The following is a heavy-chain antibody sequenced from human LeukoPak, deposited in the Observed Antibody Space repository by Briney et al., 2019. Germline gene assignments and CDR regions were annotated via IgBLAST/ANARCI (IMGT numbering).Heavy chain of an antibody. D-gene: IGHD6-13*01. CDR3: ARGPYSSNWYVDY. J-gene: IGHJ4*02. CDR2: IRGSSGST. V-gene: IGHV3-23*01. CDR1: GFTFSTYA. Sequence: PGGSLRLSCAASGFTFSTYAMTWVRQAPGKGLEWVSVIRGSSGSTFYADSVKGRFTVSRDNSRNTLYLQMNSLRAEDTAVYYCARGPYSSNWYVDYWGQGTLVTVAS.